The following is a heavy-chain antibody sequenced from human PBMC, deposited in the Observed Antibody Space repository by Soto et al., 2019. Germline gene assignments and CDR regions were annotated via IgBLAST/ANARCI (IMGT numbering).Heavy chain of an antibody. D-gene: IGHD4-17*01. CDR3: ARRGGGDYLFES. Sequence: GTLCVTCSVSGDSRSTSKYDGGWIRQPPGKGLEWIGHLFYSGVTYYNPSLKSRVSTSVDTSKTEFSLKLTSITAAATAIYFCARRGGGDYLFESWAQGILVTVYS. J-gene: IGHJ4*02. CDR1: GDSRSTSKYD. CDR2: LFYSGVT. V-gene: IGHV4-39*07.